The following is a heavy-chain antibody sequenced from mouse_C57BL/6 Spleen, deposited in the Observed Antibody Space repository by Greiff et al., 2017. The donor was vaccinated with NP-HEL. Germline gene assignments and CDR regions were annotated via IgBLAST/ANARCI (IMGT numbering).Heavy chain of an antibody. J-gene: IGHJ2*01. CDR2: IGPGSGST. CDR3: AIRAFITTVVVPFDY. D-gene: IGHD1-1*01. CDR1: GYTFTDYY. Sequence: QVQLQQSGAELVKPGALVKISCKASGYTFTDYYINWVKQRPGQGLEWIGKIGPGSGSTYYNEKFKGKATLTADKSSSTAYMQLSSLTSEDSAFYFCAIRAFITTVVVPFDYWGQGTTLTVSS. V-gene: IGHV1-77*01.